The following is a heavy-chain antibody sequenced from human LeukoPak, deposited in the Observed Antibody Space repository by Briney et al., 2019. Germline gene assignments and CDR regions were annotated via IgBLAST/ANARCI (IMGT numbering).Heavy chain of an antibody. Sequence: GSLRLSCAASGFTFSSYGMHWVRQAPGKGLEWVTLIYYDGTNKYYADSVKGRFTISRDNSKNTLFLQMNSLRVEDTAVYYCARQSTVATDWWGQGTLVTVSS. J-gene: IGHJ4*02. CDR2: IYYDGTNK. D-gene: IGHD4-23*01. V-gene: IGHV3-33*01. CDR1: GFTFSSYG. CDR3: ARQSTVATDW.